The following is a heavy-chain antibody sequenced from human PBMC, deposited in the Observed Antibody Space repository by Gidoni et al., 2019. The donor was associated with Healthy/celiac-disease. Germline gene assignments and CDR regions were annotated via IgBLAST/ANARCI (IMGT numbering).Heavy chain of an antibody. Sequence: QVQLVESGGGLVKPGGSLRLSCAATGFTFSDYYMSWIRQAPGKGLEWVSYISSSSSYTNYADSVKGRFTISRDNAKNSLYLQMNSLRAEDTAVYYCARIRWIQLSRWFDPWGQGTLVTVSS. CDR1: GFTFSDYY. J-gene: IGHJ5*02. CDR2: ISSSSSYT. D-gene: IGHD5-18*01. V-gene: IGHV3-11*05. CDR3: ARIRWIQLSRWFDP.